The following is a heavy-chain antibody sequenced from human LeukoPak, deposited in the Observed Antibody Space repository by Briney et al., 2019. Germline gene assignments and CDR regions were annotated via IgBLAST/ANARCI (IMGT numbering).Heavy chain of an antibody. CDR2: INHSGSA. J-gene: IGHJ4*02. D-gene: IGHD6-6*01. CDR1: GGSFSGYY. CDR3: ARGDIAARRAFDY. V-gene: IGHV4-34*01. Sequence: SETLSLTCAVYGGSFSGYYWSWIRQPPGKGLEWIGEINHSGSANYNPSLKSRVTISVDTSKNRFSLKLSSVTAADTAVYYCARGDIAARRAFDYWGQGTLVTVSS.